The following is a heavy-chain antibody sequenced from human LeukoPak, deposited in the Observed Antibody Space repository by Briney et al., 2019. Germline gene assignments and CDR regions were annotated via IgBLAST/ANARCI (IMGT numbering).Heavy chain of an antibody. CDR2: IYYSGSP. V-gene: IGHV4-59*01. Sequence: SETLSLTCTVSGGSINSYYWNWIRQPPGKGLELIGYIYYSGSPTYNPSLKSRVTISVDTSKNQFSLQLSSVTAADTAVYYCAGDVMSTALDAFDVWGQGTMVTVSS. CDR3: AGDVMSTALDAFDV. J-gene: IGHJ3*01. D-gene: IGHD1-1*01. CDR1: GGSINSYY.